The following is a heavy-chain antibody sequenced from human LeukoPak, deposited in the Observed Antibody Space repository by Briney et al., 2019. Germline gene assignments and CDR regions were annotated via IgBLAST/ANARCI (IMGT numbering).Heavy chain of an antibody. CDR1: GFTFSSYY. CDR2: STGGTT. J-gene: IGHJ4*02. Sequence: PGGSLRLSCAASGFTFSSYYMTWVRQAPGKGLEWVSTSTGGTTYYADSVRGRFTIPRDNSKNTLYLQMNSLRAEDTAVYYCARYCTGSCYSGVDHWGQGTLVTVSS. CDR3: ARYCTGSCYSGVDH. V-gene: IGHV3-23*01. D-gene: IGHD2-15*01.